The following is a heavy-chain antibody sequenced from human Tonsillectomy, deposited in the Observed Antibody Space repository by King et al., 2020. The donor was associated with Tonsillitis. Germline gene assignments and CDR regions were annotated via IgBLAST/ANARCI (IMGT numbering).Heavy chain of an antibody. J-gene: IGHJ4*02. V-gene: IGHV3-7*03. CDR2: IKPDGSDR. CDR1: GFTFSIHW. CDR3: ARELSWSGRDS. Sequence: LVESGGGLVQPGGSLRLSCAASGFTFSIHWMSWVRQAPGKGLEWVANIKPDGSDRNYVDSVKGRFTISIDNAKNSLYLQMNSLRVEDTAVYYCARELSWSGRDSWGQGTLVIVSS. D-gene: IGHD3-10*01.